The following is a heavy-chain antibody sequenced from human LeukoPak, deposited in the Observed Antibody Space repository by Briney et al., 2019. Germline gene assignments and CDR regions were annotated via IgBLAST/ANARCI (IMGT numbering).Heavy chain of an antibody. V-gene: IGHV3-20*04. CDR2: ISWDGGNT. Sequence: PGGSLRLSCAASGFTFGDYGMSWVRQAPGKGLEWVSGISWDGGNTDYADSVKGRFTISRDNTKNSLYLQMNSLRAEDTTLYYCAREGYDSSGYSYYYYYMDVWGTGTTVTVSS. CDR1: GFTFGDYG. CDR3: AREGYDSSGYSYYYYYMDV. D-gene: IGHD3-22*01. J-gene: IGHJ6*03.